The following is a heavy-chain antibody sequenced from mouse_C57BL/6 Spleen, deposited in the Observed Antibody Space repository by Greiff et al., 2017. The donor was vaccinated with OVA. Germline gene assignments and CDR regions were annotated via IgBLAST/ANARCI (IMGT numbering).Heavy chain of an antibody. CDR2: IYPRDGST. CDR1: GYTFTSYD. D-gene: IGHD1-1*01. J-gene: IGHJ1*03. Sequence: VQLQESGPELVKPGASVKLSCKASGYTFTSYDINWVKQRPGQGLEWIGWIYPRDGSTKYNEKFKGKATLTVDTSSSTAYMELHSLTSEASAVYFCARVSYYGSSSYWYFDVWGTGTTVTVSS. CDR3: ARVSYYGSSSYWYFDV. V-gene: IGHV1-85*01.